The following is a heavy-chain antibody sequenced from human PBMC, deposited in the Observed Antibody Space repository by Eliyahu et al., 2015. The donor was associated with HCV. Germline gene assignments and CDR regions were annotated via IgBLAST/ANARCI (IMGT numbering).Heavy chain of an antibody. V-gene: IGHV3-74*01. Sequence: EVQLVESGGGLVQPGGSLRLXCAASGFALSSHWMHWVRQAPGTGLVWVGRXNGDGRSIRYVDSVKGRFTISRDNAKNTLYLQMNSLRAEDTAVYYCAREIVVVSGVICALDMWGQGTKVTVSS. CDR3: AREIVVVSGVICALDM. D-gene: IGHD2-2*01. CDR2: XNGDGRSI. J-gene: IGHJ3*02. CDR1: GFALSSHW.